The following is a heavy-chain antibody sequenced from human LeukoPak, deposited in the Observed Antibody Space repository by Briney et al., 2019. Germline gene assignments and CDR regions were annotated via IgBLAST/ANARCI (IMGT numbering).Heavy chain of an antibody. CDR2: INPSGGTT. Sequence: ASVKVSCKASGYTFTTYYMHWVRQAPGQGLEWMGIINPSGGTTNYAQKFQGRVTMTRDTSTSTVYMELSSLRSEDTAVYYCARDRMVVPAAIMWYWGQGTLVTVSS. J-gene: IGHJ4*02. CDR3: ARDRMVVPAAIMWY. CDR1: GYTFTTYY. V-gene: IGHV1-46*01. D-gene: IGHD2-2*02.